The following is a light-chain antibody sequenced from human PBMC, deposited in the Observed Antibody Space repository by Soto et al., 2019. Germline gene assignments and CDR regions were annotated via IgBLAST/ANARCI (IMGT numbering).Light chain of an antibody. Sequence: DIQMTQSPSTLSVSVGDRVTTTCRASQSVSWWLAWYQQRPGKGPKLLIYDASSLQSGVPSRFSGSGSGTEFTLTISSLQPEDFATYYCQQYNGDSYTFGQGTKLEI. CDR3: QQYNGDSYT. CDR1: QSVSWW. CDR2: DAS. J-gene: IGKJ2*01. V-gene: IGKV1-5*01.